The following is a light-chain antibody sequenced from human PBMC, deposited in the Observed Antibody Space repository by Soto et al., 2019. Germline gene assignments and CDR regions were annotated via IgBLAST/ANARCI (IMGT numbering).Light chain of an antibody. CDR3: QAWDSSAVV. J-gene: IGLJ2*01. Sequence: SYELTQPPSVSVSPGQTASITCSGDKLEDKFTYWYQQRPGQSPVVVIYQDTKRPTGKTERFSGSKSGNTATLTISGTQAMDEADYYCQAWDSSAVVFGGGTKVTVL. CDR2: QDT. V-gene: IGLV3-1*01. CDR1: KLEDKF.